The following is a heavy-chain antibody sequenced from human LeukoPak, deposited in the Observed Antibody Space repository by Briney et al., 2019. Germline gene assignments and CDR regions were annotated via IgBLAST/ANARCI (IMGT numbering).Heavy chain of an antibody. J-gene: IGHJ4*02. CDR2: INAGNGNT. Sequence: GASVKVSCKASGYTFTSYAIQRVRQAPGQRLEWMGWINAGNGNTKYSQNFQGRVTITRDTSASTAYMDLSSLRSEDTAVYYCARARWTSTVTTYYLDYWGQGTLVTVSS. CDR3: ARARWTSTVTTYYLDY. V-gene: IGHV1-3*01. CDR1: GYTFTSYA. D-gene: IGHD4-17*01.